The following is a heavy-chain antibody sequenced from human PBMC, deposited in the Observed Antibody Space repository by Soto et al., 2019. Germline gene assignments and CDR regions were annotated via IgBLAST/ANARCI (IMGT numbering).Heavy chain of an antibody. Sequence: SETLSLTCAVYGGSFSGYYWSWIRQPPGKGLEWIGEINHSGSTNYNPSLKSRVTISVDTSKNQFSLKLSTVTAADTAVYYCASVLYGSGSSNWFDNWGQGTLVRVSS. V-gene: IGHV4-34*01. CDR3: ASVLYGSGSSNWFDN. D-gene: IGHD3-10*01. J-gene: IGHJ5*02. CDR2: INHSGST. CDR1: GGSFSGYY.